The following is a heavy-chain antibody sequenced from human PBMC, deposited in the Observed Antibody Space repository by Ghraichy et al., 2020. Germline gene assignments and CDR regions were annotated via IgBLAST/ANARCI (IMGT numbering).Heavy chain of an antibody. V-gene: IGHV3-48*02. CDR1: GFSISFYN. CDR3: VRSHIDFDT. Sequence: GGSLRLSCSASGFSISFYNMSWVRQSPGKGLEWVSSITSSGSVVYYADSVKGRFTVSRDNVNNVVFMRMTSLTHEDTAMYFCVRSHIDFDTWGQGNQVTVFS. CDR2: ITSSGSVV. J-gene: IGHJ4*02.